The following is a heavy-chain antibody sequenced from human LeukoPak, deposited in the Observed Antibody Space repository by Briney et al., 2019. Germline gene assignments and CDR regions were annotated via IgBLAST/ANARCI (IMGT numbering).Heavy chain of an antibody. D-gene: IGHD3-22*01. V-gene: IGHV3-23*01. CDR2: ISGSGGST. CDR3: AKGNYYDSSGYGSYYFDY. CDR1: GFTFSSYA. J-gene: IGHJ4*02. Sequence: GGSLRLSCAASGFTFSSYAMSWVRQAPGKGLEWVSAISGSGGSTYYADSVKGRFTISRDNSKNTLYLQMNSLRAEDTAVYYCAKGNYYDSSGYGSYYFDYWGRGTLVTVSS.